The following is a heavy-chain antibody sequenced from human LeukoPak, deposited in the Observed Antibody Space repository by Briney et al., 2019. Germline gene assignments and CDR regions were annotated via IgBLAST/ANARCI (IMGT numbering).Heavy chain of an antibody. D-gene: IGHD6-19*01. CDR2: ISGSGGST. J-gene: IGHJ4*02. CDR1: GFTFRRYV. CDR3: AKDPVYSSGWYDY. V-gene: IGHV3-23*01. Sequence: PGGSLRPSCAASGFTFRRYVMSWVRQAPGQGLEWVSAISGSGGSTYYADSVKGRFTISRDNSKNTLYLQMNSLRAEDTAVYYCAKDPVYSSGWYDYWGQGTLVTVSS.